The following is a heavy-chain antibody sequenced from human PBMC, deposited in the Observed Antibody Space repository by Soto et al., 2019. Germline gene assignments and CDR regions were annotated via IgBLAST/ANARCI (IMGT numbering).Heavy chain of an antibody. CDR2: IYNGVIT. Sequence: QVQLQESGPGLVKPSQTLSLACTVSGGSISTGDYYWTWIRQPPGKGLEWIGHIYNGVITYYNPSLKSRLSISGDTSKNQFSLKPSSVTAADTAVYYCARGLGNGGYYHFVSWGPGSLVTVSS. V-gene: IGHV4-30-4*01. CDR3: ARGLGNGGYYHFVS. D-gene: IGHD3-3*01. J-gene: IGHJ4*02. CDR1: GGSISTGDYY.